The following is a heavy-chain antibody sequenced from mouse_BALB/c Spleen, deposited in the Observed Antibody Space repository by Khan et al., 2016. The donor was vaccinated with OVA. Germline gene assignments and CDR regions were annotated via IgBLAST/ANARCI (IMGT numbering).Heavy chain of an antibody. Sequence: VQLKESGPGLVKPSQSLSLTCTVTGYSITSDYAWNWIRQFPGNKLEWMGFMSYSGNTNYNPSLKSRISITRDTSKNQFFLQLNSVTTEDTATYYCARVYGGDFYYWSQGTTPTVSS. CDR3: ARVYGGDFYY. V-gene: IGHV3-2*02. D-gene: IGHD1-1*01. CDR1: GYSITSDYA. CDR2: MSYSGNT. J-gene: IGHJ2*01.